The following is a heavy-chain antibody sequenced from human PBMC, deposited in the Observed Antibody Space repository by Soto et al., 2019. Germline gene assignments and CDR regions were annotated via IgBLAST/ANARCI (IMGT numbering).Heavy chain of an antibody. CDR3: ARVYYYDSCLDY. D-gene: IGHD3-22*01. CDR2: MNPNSGNT. J-gene: IGHJ4*02. CDR1: GYTFTSYD. V-gene: IGHV1-8*01. Sequence: PPMKVSCKASGYTFTSYDINWVRQATGQGLEWMGWMNPNSGNTGYAQKFQGRVTMTRNTSISTAYMELSSLRSEDTAVYYCARVYYYDSCLDYWGQGTLVTVSS.